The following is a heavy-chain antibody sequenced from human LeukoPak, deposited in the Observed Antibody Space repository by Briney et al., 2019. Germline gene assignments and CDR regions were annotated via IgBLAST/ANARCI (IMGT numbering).Heavy chain of an antibody. V-gene: IGHV3-7*01. CDR1: GFTFTNFW. CDR3: AGRDSARNPWAY. CDR2: IRPDGSEQ. D-gene: IGHD4-11*01. J-gene: IGHJ4*02. Sequence: PGGSLRLSCAASGFTFTNFWMNWIRRAPGRGLEWVANIRPDGSEQFYVDSVKGRFTISRDNAKNSVYLQMNSLRADDPAVYYCAGRDSARNPWAYWGQGTLVTVST.